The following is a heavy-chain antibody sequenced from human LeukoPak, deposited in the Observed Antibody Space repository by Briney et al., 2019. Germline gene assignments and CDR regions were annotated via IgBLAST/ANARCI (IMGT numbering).Heavy chain of an antibody. CDR3: ASGDSSGYYFNY. CDR1: GFTLSSYW. J-gene: IGHJ4*02. V-gene: IGHV3-7*01. CDR2: IKEYGGEK. Sequence: RPGGSLRLSCAASGFTLSSYWMSWVRQAPGKGLEWVANIKEYGGEKYYVDSVKGRFTISRDNARNSLYLQMNSLRAEDTAVYYCASGDSSGYYFNYWGQGTLVTVSS. D-gene: IGHD3-22*01.